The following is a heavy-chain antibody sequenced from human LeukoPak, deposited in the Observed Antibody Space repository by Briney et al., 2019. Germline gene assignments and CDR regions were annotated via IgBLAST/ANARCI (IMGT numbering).Heavy chain of an antibody. CDR2: ISAYNGNT. J-gene: IGHJ6*02. V-gene: IGHV1-18*01. CDR1: GYTFTSYG. D-gene: IGHD3-22*01. Sequence: ASVKVSCKASGYTFTSYGISWVRQAPGQGLEWMGWISAYNGNTNYAQKLQGRVTMTTDTSTSTAYMELRSLRSDDTAVYYCARDDYYDSSGYERFYYGMDVWGQGTTVIVSS. CDR3: ARDDYYDSSGYERFYYGMDV.